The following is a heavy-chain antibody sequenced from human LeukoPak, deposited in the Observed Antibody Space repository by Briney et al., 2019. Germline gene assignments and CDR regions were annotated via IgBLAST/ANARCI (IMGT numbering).Heavy chain of an antibody. V-gene: IGHV3-7*03. Sequence: GGSLRLSCAASGFTFSSYWMSWVRQAPGKGLEWVANIKQDGSEKSVKGRFTIPRDNPKNSLYLQMNSLRAEDTAVYYCARDPHYGMDVWGKGTTVTVSS. J-gene: IGHJ6*04. CDR2: IKQDGSEK. CDR1: GFTFSSYW. CDR3: ARDPHYGMDV.